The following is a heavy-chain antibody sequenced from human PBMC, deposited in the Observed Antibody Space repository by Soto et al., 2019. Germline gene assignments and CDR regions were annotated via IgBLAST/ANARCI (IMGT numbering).Heavy chain of an antibody. D-gene: IGHD3-10*01. CDR1: GGSISSYY. J-gene: IGHJ6*03. CDR3: ARLTSRFPLYYYYMDV. CDR2: IYYSGST. V-gene: IGHV4-59*08. Sequence: SETLSLTCTVSGGSISSYYWSWIRQPPGKGLEWIGYIYYSGSTNSNPSLKSRVTISVDTSKNQFSLKLSSVTAADTAVYYCARLTSRFPLYYYYMDVWGKGTTVTVSS.